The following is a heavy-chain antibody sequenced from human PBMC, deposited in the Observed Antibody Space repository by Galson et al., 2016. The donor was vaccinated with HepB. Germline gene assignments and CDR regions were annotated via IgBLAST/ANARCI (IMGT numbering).Heavy chain of an antibody. D-gene: IGHD5-24*01. CDR3: AREQGKWLQAQYYFDF. J-gene: IGHJ4*01. V-gene: IGHV3-30*03. Sequence: SLRLSCAASGFTFSSYGMNWVRQAPGKGLEWVAVISYDGSKKYYADSAKGRFTISRDNSKNTLYLQMNSLRAEDTAVYYCAREQGKWLQAQYYFDFWGHGILVTVSS. CDR1: GFTFSSYG. CDR2: ISYDGSKK.